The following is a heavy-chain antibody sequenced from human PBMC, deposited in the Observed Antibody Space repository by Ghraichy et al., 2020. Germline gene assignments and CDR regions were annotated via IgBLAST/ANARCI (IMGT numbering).Heavy chain of an antibody. D-gene: IGHD1-1*01. V-gene: IGHV4-4*02. CDR3: AREYTSSWHRTRALHI. J-gene: IGHJ3*02. CDR2: LFHSGIT. CDR1: GASIGSSDW. Sequence: SETLSLTCAVSGASIGSSDWWIWVRQPPGKGLEWIGELFHSGITNYNPSLKSRVIISVDHSKNHFSLNLNSVTAADTAVYYCAREYTSSWHRTRALHIWGQGTLVTGSS.